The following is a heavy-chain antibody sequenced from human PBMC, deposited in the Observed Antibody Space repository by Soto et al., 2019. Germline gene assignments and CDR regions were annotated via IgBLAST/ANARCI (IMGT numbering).Heavy chain of an antibody. CDR2: IKSKTDGGTT. Sequence: GGSLSLSRAASGFPFSNALMNWVRQAPGKGLEWVGRIKSKTDGGTTDYAAPVKGRFTISRDDSKNTLYLQMNSLKTEDTAVYYCTTDRYCSGGSCYGMDVWGQGTTVTVSS. CDR3: TTDRYCSGGSCYGMDV. D-gene: IGHD2-15*01. J-gene: IGHJ6*02. V-gene: IGHV3-15*07. CDR1: GFPFSNAL.